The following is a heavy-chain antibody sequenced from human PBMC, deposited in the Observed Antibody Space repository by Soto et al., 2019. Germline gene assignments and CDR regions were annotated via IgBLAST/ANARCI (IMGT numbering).Heavy chain of an antibody. CDR3: ARDGPFCSGTGCRDYYHYMDF. V-gene: IGHV3-21*01. CDR1: GFSFSDYS. J-gene: IGHJ6*03. D-gene: IGHD2-2*01. Sequence: EVQLVESGGGLVKPGGSLRLSCAASGFSFSDYSMNWVRQAPGKGQEWVSSISGSTSYIYYADSLKGRFTVSRDNAEKSLYLQMNSLRAEDTAVYHCARDGPFCSGTGCRDYYHYMDFWGKGTTVIVSS. CDR2: ISGSTSYI.